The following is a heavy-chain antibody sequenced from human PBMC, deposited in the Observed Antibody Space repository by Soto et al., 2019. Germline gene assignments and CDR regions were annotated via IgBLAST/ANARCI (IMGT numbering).Heavy chain of an antibody. V-gene: IGHV4-39*01. CDR1: GGTISSSSYY. CDR2: IYYSGNT. D-gene: IGHD3-22*01. CDR3: PSLFYESSVYRPA. Sequence: PSETMSLTCTVSGGTISSSSYYWGWIRQTPGKGLEWIGSIYYSGNTYYNPSLKSRVTISVDTSKNQFSLKLSSVTAAVTVLNNWPSLFYESSVYRPAGGQGPLFPVSS. J-gene: IGHJ4*02.